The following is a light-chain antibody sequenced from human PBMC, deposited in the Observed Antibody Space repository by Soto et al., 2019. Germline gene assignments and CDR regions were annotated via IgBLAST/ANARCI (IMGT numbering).Light chain of an antibody. CDR2: DAS. J-gene: IGKJ4*01. CDR1: QSVSSY. CDR3: QHRSIWPLT. V-gene: IGKV3-11*01. Sequence: EIVLTQSPATLSLSPGERATLSCRASQSVSSYLAWYQQKPGQAPRLLIYDASTRAPGIPARFSGSGSGTDFTLTINSLEPDDFAVYYCQHRSIWPLTFGGGTKVEIK.